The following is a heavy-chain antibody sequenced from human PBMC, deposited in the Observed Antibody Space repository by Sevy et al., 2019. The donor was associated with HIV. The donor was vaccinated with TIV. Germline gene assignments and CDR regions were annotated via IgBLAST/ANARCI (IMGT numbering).Heavy chain of an antibody. Sequence: GGSLRLTCAASGLIVSSNFMSWVRLAPGKGLEWVSVLYLGGSTYDADSVKGRFTISRDDSKNTLYLQMNSLRAEDTAVYFCATGKHISDYYGSFDYWGQGTLVTVSS. CDR1: GLIVSSNF. CDR3: ATGKHISDYYGSFDY. D-gene: IGHD3-3*01. J-gene: IGHJ4*02. CDR2: LYLGGST. V-gene: IGHV3-53*01.